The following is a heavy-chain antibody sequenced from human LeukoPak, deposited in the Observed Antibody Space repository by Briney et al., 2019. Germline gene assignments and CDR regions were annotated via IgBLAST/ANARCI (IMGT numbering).Heavy chain of an antibody. CDR2: ISGSGSGT. CDR3: AKIIPPEDY. CDR1: GFTFSNYA. D-gene: IGHD3-10*01. V-gene: IGHV3-23*01. J-gene: IGHJ4*02. Sequence: GGSLRLSCAASGFTFSNYAMSWVRQAPGKGLEWVSAISGSGSGTHYADSVKGRFTISRDNSKNTLYLQMNSLRAEDTAVYYCAKIIPPEDYWGQGTLVTVSS.